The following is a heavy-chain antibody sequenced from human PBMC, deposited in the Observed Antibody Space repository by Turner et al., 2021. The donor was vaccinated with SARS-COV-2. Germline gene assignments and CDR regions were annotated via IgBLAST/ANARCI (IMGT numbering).Heavy chain of an antibody. CDR2: ISYDGSNK. CDR3: ARVRSGNYHPRMGFDP. CDR1: GLPFSSYA. D-gene: IGHD1-26*01. Sequence: QVQLVESGGGVVQPGRSLRLSCAASGLPFSSYAMHWVRQAPGKGLEWVAVISYDGSNKYYADSVKGRFTISRDNSKNTLYLQMNSLRAEDTAVYYCARVRSGNYHPRMGFDPWGQGTLVTVSS. V-gene: IGHV3-30-3*01. J-gene: IGHJ5*02.